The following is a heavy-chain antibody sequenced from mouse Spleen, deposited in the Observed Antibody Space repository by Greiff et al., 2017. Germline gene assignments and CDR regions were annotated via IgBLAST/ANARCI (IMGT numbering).Heavy chain of an antibody. CDR3: ARTNSYAMDY. CDR1: GYAFSSSW. J-gene: IGHJ4*01. V-gene: IGHV1-82*01. D-gene: IGHD4-1*01. Sequence: QVHVKQSGPELVKPGASVKISCKASGYAFSSSWMNWVKQRPGKGLEWIGRIYPGDGDTNYNGKFKGKATLTADKSSSTAYMQLSSLTSEDSAVYFCARTNSYAMDYWGQGTSVTVSS. CDR2: IYPGDGDT.